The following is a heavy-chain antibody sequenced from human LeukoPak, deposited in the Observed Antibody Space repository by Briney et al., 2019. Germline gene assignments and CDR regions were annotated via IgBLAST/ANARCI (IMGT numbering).Heavy chain of an antibody. V-gene: IGHV3-74*03. J-gene: IGHJ4*02. CDR2: VRPEGTTT. CDR1: GFTFSTYW. CDR3: ARDLDWILFDY. D-gene: IGHD3-9*01. Sequence: GGPLRLSCAASGFTFSTYWMHWVRHAPGKGLVWVSRVRPEGTTTAYADSVKGRFTISRDNATNTLFLQMNSLRAEDTAVYYCARDLDWILFDYWGQGTLVTVSS.